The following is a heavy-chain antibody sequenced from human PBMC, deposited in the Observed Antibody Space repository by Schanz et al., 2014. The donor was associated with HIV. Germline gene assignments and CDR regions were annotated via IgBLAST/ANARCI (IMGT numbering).Heavy chain of an antibody. CDR1: GFTFSTYA. CDR3: AKGGFYGDYVSYYYGLDV. J-gene: IGHJ6*02. CDR2: ITGSGSHI. D-gene: IGHD4-17*01. V-gene: IGHV3-23*01. Sequence: EVQLLESGGGLVQPGGSLRLSCAASGFTFSTYAMNWVRQAPGKGLEWVSGITGSGSHIYYADSVKGRFTIARDNTKNSLFLQMNSLRAEDTAVYYCAKGGFYGDYVSYYYGLDVWGQGTTVSVSS.